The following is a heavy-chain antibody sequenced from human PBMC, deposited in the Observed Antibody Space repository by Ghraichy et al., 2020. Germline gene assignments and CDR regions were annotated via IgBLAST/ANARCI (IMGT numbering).Heavy chain of an antibody. D-gene: IGHD5-12*01. J-gene: IGHJ3*01. CDR1: GFKFSDYY. Sequence: SCAASGFKFSDYYVHWIRQAPGKGLEWISYVSGSSTSTNYADSVKGRFTISRDNANKLGFLQMSRLRVDDTAVYYCATPNVGGHDLDTFDLWGPGTTVIVSS. V-gene: IGHV3-11*03. CDR3: ATPNVGGHDLDTFDL. CDR2: VSGSSTST.